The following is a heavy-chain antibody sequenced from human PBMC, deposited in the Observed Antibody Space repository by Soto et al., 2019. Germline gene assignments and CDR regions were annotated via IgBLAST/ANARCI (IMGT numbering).Heavy chain of an antibody. CDR3: ARARGYGGNALYSYSDLDV. J-gene: IGHJ6*02. Sequence: QPGGSLRLSCVGSGFTFRSYAMHWVRQAPGKGLDWVAVVSFDGNNKYYADSVKGRFSISRDNSKNTLYLQMNSLRVEDTAVYYCARARGYGGNALYSYSDLDVWGQGTTVTVSS. D-gene: IGHD4-17*01. V-gene: IGHV3-30-3*01. CDR1: GFTFRSYA. CDR2: VSFDGNNK.